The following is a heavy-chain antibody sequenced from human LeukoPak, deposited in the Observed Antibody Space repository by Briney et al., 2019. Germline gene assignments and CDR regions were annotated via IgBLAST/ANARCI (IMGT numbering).Heavy chain of an antibody. Sequence: GGSLRLSCAASGFNFSDYNMNWVRQAPGKGLEWVSVISSSSKYIYHADSVKGRFTISRDNAKNSLYLQMNSLRAEDTAVYYCARVSTAVSLAIDYWGQGTLVTVST. CDR2: ISSSSKYI. CDR1: GFNFSDYN. V-gene: IGHV3-21*06. J-gene: IGHJ4*02. D-gene: IGHD6-13*01. CDR3: ARVSTAVSLAIDY.